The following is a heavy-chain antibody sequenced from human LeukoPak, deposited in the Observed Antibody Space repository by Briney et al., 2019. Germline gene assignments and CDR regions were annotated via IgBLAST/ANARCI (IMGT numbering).Heavy chain of an antibody. CDR1: GFTFSSYA. CDR3: AKMDYYDSSGYPPVGY. D-gene: IGHD3-22*01. Sequence: GGSLRLSCAASGFTFSSYAMSWVRQAPGKGLEWVSAISGSGGSTYYADSVKGRFTISRDNSKNTLYLQMNSLRAEDTAVYYCAKMDYYDSSGYPPVGYWGQGTLVTVSS. CDR2: ISGSGGST. J-gene: IGHJ4*02. V-gene: IGHV3-23*01.